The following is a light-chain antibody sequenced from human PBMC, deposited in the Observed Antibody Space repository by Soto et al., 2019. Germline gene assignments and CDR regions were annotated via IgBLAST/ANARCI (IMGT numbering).Light chain of an antibody. CDR1: QSISSW. J-gene: IGKJ1*01. Sequence: DIQMTQSPSTLSASVGDRVTITCRASQSISSWLAWYQQKPGKAPKVLIYDASSLESRVPSRFSGSGSGTEFTLTISSLQPDDFATYYCQQYNTYSRTFGQGTKV. CDR3: QQYNTYSRT. V-gene: IGKV1-5*01. CDR2: DAS.